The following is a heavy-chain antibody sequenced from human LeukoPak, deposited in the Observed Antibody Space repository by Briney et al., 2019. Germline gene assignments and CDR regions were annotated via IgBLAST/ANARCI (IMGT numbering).Heavy chain of an antibody. D-gene: IGHD3-22*01. CDR3: ARGQDYYDSSVLGY. Sequence: SETLSLTCAVSGGSISSYYWSWIRQPPGKGLEWIGYIYYSGSTNYNPSLKSRVTISVDTSKNQFSLKLSSVTAADTAVYYCARGQDYYDSSVLGYWGQGTLVTVSS. CDR2: IYYSGST. J-gene: IGHJ4*02. V-gene: IGHV4-59*01. CDR1: GGSISSYY.